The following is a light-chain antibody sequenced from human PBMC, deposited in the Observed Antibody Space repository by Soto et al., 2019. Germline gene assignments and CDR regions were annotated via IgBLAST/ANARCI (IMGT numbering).Light chain of an antibody. CDR1: RYIRSD. J-gene: IGKJ1*01. CDR3: LQDYNYPWT. CDR2: GAS. V-gene: IGKV1-6*01. Sequence: AIQMTQSPSSLSASEGDRVNITCRASRYIRSDLSWYQQRPGQAPKVLIYGASSLQSGVPSRFSGSGYGTDFTLSISSLQPEDFATYFCLQDYNYPWTFGQGTKVDIK.